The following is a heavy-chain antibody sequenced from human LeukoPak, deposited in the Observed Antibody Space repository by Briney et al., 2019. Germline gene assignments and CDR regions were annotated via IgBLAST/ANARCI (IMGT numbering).Heavy chain of an antibody. D-gene: IGHD7-27*01. Sequence: SETLSLTCAVYGGSFSGYYWSWIRQPPGKGLEWIGEINHSGSTNYNPSLKSRVTISVDTSKNQFSLKLSSVTAADTAVYYCARREVTGGPFGYWGQGTLVTVSP. CDR3: ARREVTGGPFGY. V-gene: IGHV4-34*01. J-gene: IGHJ4*02. CDR2: INHSGST. CDR1: GGSFSGYY.